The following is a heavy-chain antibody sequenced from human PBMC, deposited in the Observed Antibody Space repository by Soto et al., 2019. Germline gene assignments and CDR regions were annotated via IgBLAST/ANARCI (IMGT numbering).Heavy chain of an antibody. CDR3: GPHLDNRTSTARPGTHSSSFGLHG. J-gene: IGHJ6*04. CDR1: GYTFTGYY. D-gene: IGHD6-13*01. Sequence: ASVKVSCKASGYTFTGYYMHWVRQAPGHGLEWMGWINPNSGGTSYARKGQGWVTMTRDTSISAAYVERSRLRSDDTAVYSCGPHLDNRTSTARPGTHSSSFGLHGCRSATTPTPAS. V-gene: IGHV1-2*04. CDR2: INPNSGGT.